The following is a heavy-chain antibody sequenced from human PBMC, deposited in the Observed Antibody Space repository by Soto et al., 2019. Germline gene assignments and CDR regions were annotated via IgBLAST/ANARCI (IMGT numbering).Heavy chain of an antibody. D-gene: IGHD1-26*01. J-gene: IGHJ2*01. CDR2: ISYDGSNK. CDR3: ARDPSWELLNAASYFFDL. V-gene: IGHV3-30-3*01. CDR1: GFTFSSYA. Sequence: QVQLVESGGGVVQPGRSLRLSCAASGFTFSSYAMHWVRRAPGKGLEWVAVISYDGSNKYYADSVKGRFTISRDNSKNTLYLQMNSLRAEDTAVYYCARDPSWELLNAASYFFDLWGRGTLVTVSS.